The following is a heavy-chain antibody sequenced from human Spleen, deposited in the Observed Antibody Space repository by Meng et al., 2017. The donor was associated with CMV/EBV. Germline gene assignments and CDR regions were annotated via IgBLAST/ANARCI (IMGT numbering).Heavy chain of an antibody. CDR1: GYTFTRDG. D-gene: IGHD3-10*01. CDR2: ISGYNGET. CDR3: AREGDTQRGYFSPFDY. Sequence: GYTFTRDGISWVRQAPGQGLEWMGLISGYNGETKYAQKFQGRVTMTTDTSTSTAYMELRSLRSDDTAVYYCAREGDTQRGYFSPFDYWGLGTLVTVSS. J-gene: IGHJ4*02. V-gene: IGHV1-18*01.